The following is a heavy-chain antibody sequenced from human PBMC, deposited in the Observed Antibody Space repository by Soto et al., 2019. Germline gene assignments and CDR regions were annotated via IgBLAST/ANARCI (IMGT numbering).Heavy chain of an antibody. CDR3: ARDFDIVLSPPQIAYCGGDCYLRIHY. CDR2: ISAYNGNT. J-gene: IGHJ4*02. D-gene: IGHD2-21*01. CDR1: GYTFTSYG. V-gene: IGHV1-18*01. Sequence: ASVKVSCKASGYTFTSYGISWVRQAPGQGLEWMGWISAYNGNTNYAQKLQGRVTMTTDTSTSTAYMELRSLRSDDTAVYYCARDFDIVLSPPQIAYCGGDCYLRIHYWGQGTLVTVSS.